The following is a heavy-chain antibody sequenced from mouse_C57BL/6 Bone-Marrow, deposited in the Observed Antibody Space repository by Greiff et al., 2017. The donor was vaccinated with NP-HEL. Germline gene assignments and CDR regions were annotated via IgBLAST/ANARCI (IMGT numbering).Heavy chain of an antibody. CDR2: IDPENGDT. V-gene: IGHV14-4*01. Sequence: EVQGVESGAELVRPGASVKLSCTASGFNIKDDYMHWVKQRPEQGLEWIGWIDPENGDTEYASKFQGKVTITADTSSNTAYLQLSSLTSEDTAVYYCTTHYDYYAMDYWGQGTSVTVSS. CDR3: TTHYDYYAMDY. J-gene: IGHJ4*01. D-gene: IGHD1-2*01. CDR1: GFNIKDDY.